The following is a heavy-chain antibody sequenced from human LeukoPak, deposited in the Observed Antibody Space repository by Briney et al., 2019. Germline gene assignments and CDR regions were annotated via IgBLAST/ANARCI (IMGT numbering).Heavy chain of an antibody. J-gene: IGHJ6*03. Sequence: PSETLSLTCTVSGGSISSYHWSWIRQPPGKGLEWIGFFYYSGSTNYNPSPKSRVTISIDTSKNQFSLKLSSVTAADTAVYYCARAPYGSATNNYYMDVWGKGTTVTVSS. CDR1: GGSISSYH. CDR3: ARAPYGSATNNYYMDV. V-gene: IGHV4-59*01. D-gene: IGHD3-10*01. CDR2: FYYSGST.